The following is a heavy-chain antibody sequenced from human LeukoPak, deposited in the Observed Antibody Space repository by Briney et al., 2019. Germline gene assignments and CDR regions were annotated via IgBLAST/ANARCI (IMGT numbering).Heavy chain of an antibody. Sequence: ASVKVSCKASGYTFTGYYMHWVRQAPGQGLEWMGWINPNSGGTNYAQKFQGRVTMTRDTSISTAYMELSRLRSDDTAVYYCARGGELVGWYYYYYMDVWGKGTTVTVSS. CDR2: INPNSGGT. V-gene: IGHV1-2*02. CDR1: GYTFTGYY. D-gene: IGHD6-6*01. J-gene: IGHJ6*03. CDR3: ARGGELVGWYYYYYMDV.